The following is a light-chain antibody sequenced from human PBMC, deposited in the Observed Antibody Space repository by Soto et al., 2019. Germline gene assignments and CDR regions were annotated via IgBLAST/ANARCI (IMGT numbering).Light chain of an antibody. CDR1: QSLLLSNGRTY. Sequence: DIVITQTPLSLSVTPGQPASISCKSSQSLLLSNGRTYLYWYLQKPGQPPQLLIYEVSNRFSGVXDXXSGSRSGTDFTLKISRVEAEDVGVYYCMQSLQLPITFGQGTRLEIK. J-gene: IGKJ5*01. V-gene: IGKV2D-29*01. CDR2: EVS. CDR3: MQSLQLPIT.